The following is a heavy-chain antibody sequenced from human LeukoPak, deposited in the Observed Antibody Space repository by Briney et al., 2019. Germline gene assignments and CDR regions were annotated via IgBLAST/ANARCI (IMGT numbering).Heavy chain of an antibody. Sequence: SVKVSCKASGGTFSSYAISWVRQAPGQGLEWMGGIIPIFGTANYAQKFQGRVTITADKSTSTAYMELSSLRSEDTAVYYCARGYREMATIGFDPWGQGTLVTVSS. CDR1: GGTFSSYA. J-gene: IGHJ5*02. CDR2: IIPIFGTA. D-gene: IGHD5-24*01. V-gene: IGHV1-69*06. CDR3: ARGYREMATIGFDP.